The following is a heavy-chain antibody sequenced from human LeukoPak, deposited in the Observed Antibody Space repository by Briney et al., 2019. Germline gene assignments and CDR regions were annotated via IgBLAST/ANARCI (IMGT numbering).Heavy chain of an antibody. Sequence: SETLSLTCAVSGGSISSSNWWSWVRQPPGKGLEWIGEIYHSGSTNYNPSLKSRVTISVDKSKNQFSLKLSSVTAADTAVYYCARDQEHCSGTSCYPYWYDSWGQGTLVTVSS. J-gene: IGHJ5*01. CDR2: IYHSGST. D-gene: IGHD2-2*01. CDR1: GGSISSSNW. CDR3: ARDQEHCSGTSCYPYWYDS. V-gene: IGHV4-4*02.